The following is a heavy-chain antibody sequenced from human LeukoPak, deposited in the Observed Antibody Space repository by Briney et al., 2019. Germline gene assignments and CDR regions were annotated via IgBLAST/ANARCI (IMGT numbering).Heavy chain of an antibody. D-gene: IGHD3-9*01. CDR3: ARPADIPWVSPFQH. V-gene: IGHV5-51*01. Sequence: GESLKISGKGSGYSFTSYWIGWVRQMPGKGLEWMGIIYPGDSDTRYSPSFQGKVTISADKSISTAYLQWSSLKASDTAMYYCARPADIPWVSPFQHWGQGTLVTVSS. CDR2: IYPGDSDT. J-gene: IGHJ1*01. CDR1: GYSFTSYW.